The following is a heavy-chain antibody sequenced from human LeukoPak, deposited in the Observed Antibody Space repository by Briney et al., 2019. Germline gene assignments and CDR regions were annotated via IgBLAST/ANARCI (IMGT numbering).Heavy chain of an antibody. D-gene: IGHD1-14*01. CDR3: ATETNGRHYDY. CDR1: GLTFSTSG. J-gene: IGHJ4*02. Sequence: GGSLRLSCTPSGLTFSTSGFNWVRQAPGKGLEWVASIGPTGFDRYHADSIKGRFTISRDNANNFLYLQMDSLRAEDTAVYYCATETNGRHYDYWGQGTLLTVSP. CDR2: IGPTGFDR. V-gene: IGHV3-21*06.